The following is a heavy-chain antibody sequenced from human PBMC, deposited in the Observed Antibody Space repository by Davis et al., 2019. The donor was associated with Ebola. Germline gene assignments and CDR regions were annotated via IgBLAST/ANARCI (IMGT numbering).Heavy chain of an antibody. J-gene: IGHJ5*02. V-gene: IGHV4-34*01. Sequence: SQTLSLTCAVYGGSFSGYYWSYIRQSPGKGLEWIGEIYHSGSTNYNPSLKSRVTISVDKSKNQFSLKLSSVTAADTAVYYCARGRAARWFDPWGQGTLVTVSS. CDR3: ARGRAARWFDP. CDR2: IYHSGST. CDR1: GGSFSGYY.